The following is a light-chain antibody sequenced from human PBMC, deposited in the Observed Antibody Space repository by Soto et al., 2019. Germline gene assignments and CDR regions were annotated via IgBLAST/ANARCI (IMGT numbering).Light chain of an antibody. V-gene: IGKV1-9*01. Sequence: DIQLTQSPSFLSASVGDRVTITCRASQGISSYLSWYQHKPGKAPKLLIYAASTLQSGVPSRFSGSGSGTEFTLTISSLQPEDFATYSCQQFNSYPLTFGGGTKVEIK. CDR1: QGISSY. J-gene: IGKJ4*01. CDR3: QQFNSYPLT. CDR2: AAS.